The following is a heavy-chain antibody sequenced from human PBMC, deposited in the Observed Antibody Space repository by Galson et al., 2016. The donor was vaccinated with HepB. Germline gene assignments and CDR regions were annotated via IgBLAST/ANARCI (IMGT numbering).Heavy chain of an antibody. CDR2: IYAGDSDT. CDR3: ARCSYYFAMDD. D-gene: IGHD3-10*01. CDR1: GHDFSNQW. J-gene: IGHJ6*02. Sequence: QSGAEVKKPGESLKISCKDSGHDFSNQWIGWVRQMPGKGLEWMGIIYAGDSDTRYSPSFQGQVTISVDKSLNTTYLQWSSLKASDTAMYFCARCSYYFAMDDWGRGTTVTVSS. V-gene: IGHV5-51*01.